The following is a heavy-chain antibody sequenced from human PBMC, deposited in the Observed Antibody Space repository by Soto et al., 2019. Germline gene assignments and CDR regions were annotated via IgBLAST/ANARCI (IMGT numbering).Heavy chain of an antibody. V-gene: IGHV4-59*11. Sequence: QVQLQESGPRLVKPSETLSLTCTVSGGAISGLCWTWIRQPPGQGLEWIGYIYYTGTTRYNPSLQSRISISVDTSKNQFSLNLTSVTAADTAVYYCARGPFQGEYGVDYWGGGTLVTVSS. CDR2: IYYTGTT. CDR1: GGAISGLC. D-gene: IGHD3-16*01. CDR3: ARGPFQGEYGVDY. J-gene: IGHJ4*02.